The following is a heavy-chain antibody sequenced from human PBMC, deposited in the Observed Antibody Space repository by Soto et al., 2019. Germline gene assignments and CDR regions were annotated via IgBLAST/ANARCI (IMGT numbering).Heavy chain of an antibody. CDR3: AREKRYSSSWP. D-gene: IGHD6-13*01. CDR1: GDTFTSYG. V-gene: IGHV1-18*01. CDR2: ISAYNGNT. Sequence: ASVKVSCKASGDTFTSYGISWVRHAPGQGLEWMGWISAYNGNTSYAQKLQGRVTMTTDTSTSTAYMELRSLSSDDTAVYYCAREKRYSSSWPWGQGTLVTVSS. J-gene: IGHJ5*02.